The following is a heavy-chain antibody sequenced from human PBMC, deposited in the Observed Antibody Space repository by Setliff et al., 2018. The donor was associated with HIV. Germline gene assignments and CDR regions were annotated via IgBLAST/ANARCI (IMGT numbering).Heavy chain of an antibody. Sequence: SVKVSCKASGGTFGSYAISWVRQAPGQGLEWMGGIIPMLGTATYGQNFQDRLTITADESANTVYMEMRTLRSDDTAVYYCVRGVTRDISGYYRDEYFQHWGQGTTVTVSS. D-gene: IGHD3-22*01. CDR1: GGTFGSYA. CDR3: VRGVTRDISGYYRDEYFQH. J-gene: IGHJ1*01. V-gene: IGHV1-69*13. CDR2: IIPMLGTA.